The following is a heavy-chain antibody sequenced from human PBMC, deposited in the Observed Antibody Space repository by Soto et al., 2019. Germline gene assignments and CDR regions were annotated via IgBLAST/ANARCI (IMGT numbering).Heavy chain of an antibody. CDR3: AVTPNCGRDCSAASYWYFDI. Sequence: EVQLLESGGGLVQPGGSVRLSCAASGLTFGNYAMSWVRQAPGKGLEWVSAISGDSGRTYYADSVKGRFTISRDKSKKTLYLQMNTLRAEDTAVYYCAVTPNCGRDCSAASYWYFDIWGRGTLVTVSS. CDR1: GLTFGNYA. D-gene: IGHD2-21*02. V-gene: IGHV3-23*01. J-gene: IGHJ2*01. CDR2: ISGDSGRT.